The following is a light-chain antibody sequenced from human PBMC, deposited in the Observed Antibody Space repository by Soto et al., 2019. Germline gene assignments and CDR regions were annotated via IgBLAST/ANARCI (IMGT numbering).Light chain of an antibody. CDR2: AAS. CDR1: QSISSSY. Sequence: EIVLTQSPGTLSLSPGERATLSCRASQSISSSYLAWYQQKPGQAPRLLIYAASSRATGIPDRFSGSGSGTDFNLTISRLEPEDFAVYYYQQYGSSSYTFGQGTQLEIK. V-gene: IGKV3-20*01. J-gene: IGKJ2*01. CDR3: QQYGSSSYT.